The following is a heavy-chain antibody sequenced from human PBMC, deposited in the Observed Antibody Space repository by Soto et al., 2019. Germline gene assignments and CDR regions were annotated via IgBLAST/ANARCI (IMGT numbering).Heavy chain of an antibody. V-gene: IGHV4-4*02. D-gene: IGHD6-19*01. CDR1: GASISSEQY. J-gene: IGHJ4*02. CDR3: ARSFGWYAIDQ. Sequence: PSETLSLTCAVSGASISSEQYWTWVRQPPGKGLEWIGDIHHSGSTNNNPSLRSRLIMSVDTSRNQFSLNLNSVTAADTAVYYRARSFGWYAIDQWGQGTLVTVSS. CDR2: IHHSGST.